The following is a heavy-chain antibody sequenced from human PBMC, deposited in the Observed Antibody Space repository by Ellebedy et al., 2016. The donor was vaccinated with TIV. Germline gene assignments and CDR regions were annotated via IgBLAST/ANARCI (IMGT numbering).Heavy chain of an antibody. CDR3: ARGRVDCGRATCPPYYYYYGLDV. CDR2: IHPNIGDT. V-gene: IGHV1-2*02. J-gene: IGHJ6*02. Sequence: AASVTVSCKASGYTFRGYYIEWARQAPGQRPEWMGWIHPNIGDTKYAQKFQGRVTMTRDTSISTAYMELSNLRSDDSAVYYCARGRVDCGRATCPPYYYYYGLDVWGQGTTVTVAS. CDR1: GYTFRGYY. D-gene: IGHD2-21*01.